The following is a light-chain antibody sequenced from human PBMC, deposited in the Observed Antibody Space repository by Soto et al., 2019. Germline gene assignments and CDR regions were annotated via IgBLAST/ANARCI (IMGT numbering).Light chain of an antibody. Sequence: ETVLTQSPGTVSLSPGERATLSCTTSQTVNSDYLAWYQQKPGQAPRLLIYGVFNMATGIPDRFGGSGSWSYFTLTISGLEPEDCAVYYCQHYDGSPRTFGQGTNLEI. CDR2: GVF. CDR3: QHYDGSPRT. V-gene: IGKV3-20*01. J-gene: IGKJ2*01. CDR1: QTVNSDY.